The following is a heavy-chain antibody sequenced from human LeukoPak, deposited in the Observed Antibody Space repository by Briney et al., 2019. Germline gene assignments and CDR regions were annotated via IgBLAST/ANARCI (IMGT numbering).Heavy chain of an antibody. J-gene: IGHJ4*02. CDR1: GFTFSSYS. V-gene: IGHV3-48*01. Sequence: GSLRLSCAASGFTFSSYSMNWVRQAPGKGLEWVSYISSSSSTIYYADSVKGRFTISRDNAKNSLYLHLNSLRPEDTAVYYCARGPLTGDERLDYWGPGTLVTASS. CDR2: ISSSSSTI. D-gene: IGHD3-9*01. CDR3: ARGPLTGDERLDY.